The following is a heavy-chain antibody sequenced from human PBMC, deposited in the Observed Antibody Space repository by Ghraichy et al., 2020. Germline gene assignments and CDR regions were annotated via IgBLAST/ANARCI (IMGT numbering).Heavy chain of an antibody. J-gene: IGHJ5*02. CDR1: GYTLTELS. Sequence: ASVKVSCKVSGYTLTELSMHWVRQAPGKGLEWMGGFDPEDGETIYAQKFQGRVTMTEDTSTDTAYMELSSLRSEDTAVYYCATAPLAAAYNWFDPWGQGTLVTVSS. CDR3: ATAPLAAAYNWFDP. V-gene: IGHV1-24*01. D-gene: IGHD6-13*01. CDR2: FDPEDGET.